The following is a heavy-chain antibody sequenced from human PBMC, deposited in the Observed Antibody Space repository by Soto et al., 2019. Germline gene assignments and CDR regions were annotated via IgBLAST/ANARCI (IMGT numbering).Heavy chain of an antibody. CDR2: INHTGGT. CDR3: ATRITVFGLLIPPFDP. CDR1: GGSVNGYY. V-gene: IGHV4-34*01. J-gene: IGHJ5*02. D-gene: IGHD3-3*01. Sequence: SETLSLTCAVYGGSVNGYYWNWIRQPPGKGLEWIGEINHTGGTHYNPSLKSRVTMSVDTSKNQYSLRLSSVTAADTAIYYCATRITVFGLLIPPFDPWGRGTQVTVSS.